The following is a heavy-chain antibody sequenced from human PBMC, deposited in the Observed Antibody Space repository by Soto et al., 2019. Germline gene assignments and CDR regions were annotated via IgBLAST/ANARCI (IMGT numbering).Heavy chain of an antibody. CDR3: ARDVDRFGELRYVY. J-gene: IGHJ4*02. Sequence: ASVKVSCKASGYTFTSYGISWVRQAPGQGLEWMGWISAYNGNTNYAQKLQGRVTMTTDTSTSTAYMELRSLRSDDTAVYYCARDVDRFGELRYVYWGQGTLVTVSS. CDR1: GYTFTSYG. V-gene: IGHV1-18*01. CDR2: ISAYNGNT. D-gene: IGHD3-10*01.